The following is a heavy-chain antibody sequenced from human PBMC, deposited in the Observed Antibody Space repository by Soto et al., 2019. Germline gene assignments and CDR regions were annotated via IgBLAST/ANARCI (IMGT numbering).Heavy chain of an antibody. CDR2: VSAYNGNT. Sequence: QVQLVQSGAEVKKPGSSVKVSCKASGYTFTSYGISWVRQAPGQGLEWMGWVSAYNGNTNYAQKLQGRVTMTTDTFTSAAYMELWCLRADATAVYDCAGDSPPPREWGQGTLVTVSS. CDR1: GYTFTSYG. J-gene: IGHJ4*02. CDR3: AGDSPPPRE. V-gene: IGHV1-18*01.